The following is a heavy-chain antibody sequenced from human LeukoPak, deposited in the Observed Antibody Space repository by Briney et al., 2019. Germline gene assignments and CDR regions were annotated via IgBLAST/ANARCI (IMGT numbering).Heavy chain of an antibody. Sequence: PSETLSLTCTVSGGSISSGSYYWTWIRQPAGKGLEYIGRMYTSGSTSYNPSLKSRVTISVDTSKNQFSLKLSSVTAAETAVYYCARANYYDSSGYSRGAFDVWAQGTMVTVSS. J-gene: IGHJ3*01. CDR1: GGSISSGSYY. CDR2: MYTSGST. D-gene: IGHD3-22*01. CDR3: ARANYYDSSGYSRGAFDV. V-gene: IGHV4-61*02.